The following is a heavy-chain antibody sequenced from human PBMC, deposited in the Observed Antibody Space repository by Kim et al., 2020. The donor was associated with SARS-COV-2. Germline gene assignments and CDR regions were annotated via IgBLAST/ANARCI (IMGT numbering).Heavy chain of an antibody. D-gene: IGHD6-6*01. V-gene: IGHV3-33*01. CDR1: GFTFSSYG. J-gene: IGHJ4*02. CDR3: ASYSSSSLFDY. Sequence: GGSLRLSCAASGFTFSSYGMHWVRQAPGKGLEWVAVIWYDGSNKYYADSVKGRFTISRDNSKNTLYLQMNSLRAEDTAVYYCASYSSSSLFDYCGQGTLVTVSS. CDR2: IWYDGSNK.